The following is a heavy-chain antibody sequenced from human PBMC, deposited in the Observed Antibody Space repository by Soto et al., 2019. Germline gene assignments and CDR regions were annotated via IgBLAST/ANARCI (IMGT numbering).Heavy chain of an antibody. CDR1: GRSTTSDY. D-gene: IGHD3-10*01. V-gene: IGHV4-59*01. CDR2: IFHSLGD. CDR3: VSDLKGSGDY. Sequence: PSETLSLTCTVCGRSTTSDYCSWIRQPPGQGLEWLGYIFHSLGDTYNPSLGSRGTISWDTSNNQLSLSLRSLNAADTAIYFCVSDLKGSGDYLGQGTLVAGSS. J-gene: IGHJ4*02.